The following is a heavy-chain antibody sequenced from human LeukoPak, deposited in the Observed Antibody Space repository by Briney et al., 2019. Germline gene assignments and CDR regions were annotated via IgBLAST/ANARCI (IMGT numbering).Heavy chain of an antibody. J-gene: IGHJ4*02. V-gene: IGHV4-30-4*01. CDR2: IYYSGST. D-gene: IGHD3-16*01. CDR3: ARDMITFGGVSI. CDR1: GGSISSGDYY. Sequence: SQTLSLTCTVSGGSISSGDYYWSWIRQLPGKGLEWIGYIYYSGSTYYNPSLKSRVTISVDTSKNQFSLKLSSVTAADTAVYYCARDMITFGGVSIWGQGTLVTVSS.